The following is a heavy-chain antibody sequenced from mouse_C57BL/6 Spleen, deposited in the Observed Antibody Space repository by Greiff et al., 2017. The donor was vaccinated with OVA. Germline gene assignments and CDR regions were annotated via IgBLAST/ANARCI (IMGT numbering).Heavy chain of an antibody. V-gene: IGHV14-4*01. CDR1: GFNIKDDY. Sequence: VQLQQSGAELVRPGASVKLSCTASGFNIKDDYMHWVKQRPEQGLEWIGWIDPENGDTEYASKFQGKATITADTSSNTAYLQLSSLTSEDTAVYYCTTGTVVPNFDDWGKGTTLTVSS. J-gene: IGHJ2*01. CDR2: IDPENGDT. D-gene: IGHD1-1*01. CDR3: TTGTVVPNFDD.